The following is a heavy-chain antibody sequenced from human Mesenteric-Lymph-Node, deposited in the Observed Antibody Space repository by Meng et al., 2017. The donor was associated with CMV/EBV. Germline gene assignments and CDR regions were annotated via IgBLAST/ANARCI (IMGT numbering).Heavy chain of an antibody. CDR1: GFSCSNYA. Sequence: SCAASGFSCSNYAIHWVRQAPGKGLEWVALISYDGSDKYYADSVKGRFTIYRDNSKNTLYVQMNGLRAEDTAVYYCARGGGWYYFDNWGQGTLVTVSS. V-gene: IGHV3-30-3*01. J-gene: IGHJ4*02. D-gene: IGHD6-19*01. CDR2: ISYDGSDK. CDR3: ARGGGWYYFDN.